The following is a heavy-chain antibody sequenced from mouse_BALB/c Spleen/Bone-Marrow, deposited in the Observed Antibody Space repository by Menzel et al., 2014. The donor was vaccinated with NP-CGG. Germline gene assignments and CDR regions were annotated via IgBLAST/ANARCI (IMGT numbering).Heavy chain of an antibody. CDR3: ARYYDYDGDYFDY. CDR2: ITYSGST. V-gene: IGHV3-2*02. Sequence: EVQGVESGPGLVKPSQSLSLTCTVTGYLITSDYAWNWIRQFPGNKLEWMGYITYSGSTSYNPSLKSRISITRDTSKNQFFLQLNSVTTEDTATYYCARYYDYDGDYFDYWGQGTTLTVSS. D-gene: IGHD2-4*01. CDR1: GYLITSDYA. J-gene: IGHJ2*01.